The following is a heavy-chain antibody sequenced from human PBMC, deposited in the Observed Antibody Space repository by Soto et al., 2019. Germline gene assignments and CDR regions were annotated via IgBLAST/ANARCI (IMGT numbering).Heavy chain of an antibody. CDR2: IKEDGSEK. J-gene: IGHJ4*02. D-gene: IGHD4-17*01. CDR3: TTDKLDYGYYFDY. V-gene: IGHV3-7*03. CDR1: GFSFSRYW. Sequence: PGGSLRLSCAASGFSFSRYWPTWVRQAPGKGLEGVANIKEDGSEKYYVDSVKGRFTTSRDNAKNSLYLQMNSLRAEDTAVYYCTTDKLDYGYYFDYWGQGTLVTVS.